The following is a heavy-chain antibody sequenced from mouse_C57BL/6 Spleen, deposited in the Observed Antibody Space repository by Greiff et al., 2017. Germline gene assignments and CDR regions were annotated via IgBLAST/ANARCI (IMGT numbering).Heavy chain of an antibody. CDR2: IYPGDGDT. Sequence: QVQLKQSGAELVKPGASVKISCKASGYAFSSYWMNWVKQRPGKGLEWIGQIYPGDGDTNYNGKFKGKATLTADKSSSTAYMQLSSLTSEDSSVYFCARSGSAPGYFDDWGQGTTLTVSS. V-gene: IGHV1-80*01. J-gene: IGHJ2*01. D-gene: IGHD3-3*01. CDR1: GYAFSSYW. CDR3: ARSGSAPGYFDD.